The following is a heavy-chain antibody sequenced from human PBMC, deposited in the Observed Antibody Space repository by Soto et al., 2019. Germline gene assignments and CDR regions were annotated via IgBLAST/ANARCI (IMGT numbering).Heavy chain of an antibody. Sequence: QVQLVQSGAEVKKPGSSVKVSCKASGGTFSSYAISWVRQAPGQGLEWLGGIIPIFGTANYAQKFQGRVTITADESTRTAYLDLGSLRSEDTAVYYCAIGGDYFLSRSCFDPWGQGTLVTVSS. J-gene: IGHJ5*02. V-gene: IGHV1-69*12. D-gene: IGHD4-17*01. CDR1: GGTFSSYA. CDR3: AIGGDYFLSRSCFDP. CDR2: IIPIFGTA.